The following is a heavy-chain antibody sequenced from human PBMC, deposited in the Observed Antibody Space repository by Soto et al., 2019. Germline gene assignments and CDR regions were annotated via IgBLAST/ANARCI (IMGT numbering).Heavy chain of an antibody. CDR3: ARAVGDALYYLDD. J-gene: IGHJ4*02. D-gene: IGHD6-19*01. CDR2: TDYSGNT. V-gene: IGHV4-59*08. Sequence: QVQLQESGPGLVRPSETLSLPCTVSSDSISSYYWIWIRQSPGKGLEWIGYTDYSGNTNYNPSLKRRVTRSGYTSKSHCALRLSSVPAADAAVYYCARAVGDALYYLDDWGQGTLVTVSS. CDR1: SDSISSYY.